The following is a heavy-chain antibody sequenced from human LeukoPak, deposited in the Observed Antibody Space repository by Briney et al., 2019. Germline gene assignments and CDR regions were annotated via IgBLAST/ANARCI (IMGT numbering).Heavy chain of an antibody. CDR3: ARGDYGSGSYVASYYMDV. Sequence: GGSLRLSCAASGFTFSSYWMHWVRQAPGTGLVWVSRINSDGSSTNYADSVKGRFTISRDNAKNTLYLQMNSLRADDTAVYYCARGDYGSGSYVASYYMDVWGKGTTVTVSS. D-gene: IGHD3-10*01. CDR2: INSDGSST. J-gene: IGHJ6*03. CDR1: GFTFSSYW. V-gene: IGHV3-74*01.